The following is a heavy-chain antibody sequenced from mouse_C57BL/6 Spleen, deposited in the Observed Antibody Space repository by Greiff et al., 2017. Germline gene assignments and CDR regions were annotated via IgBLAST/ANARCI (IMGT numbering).Heavy chain of an antibody. D-gene: IGHD1-1*01. V-gene: IGHV1-81*01. CDR1: GYTFTSYG. CDR3: ARRHYGSSYYAMDY. CDR2: IYPRSGNT. J-gene: IGHJ4*01. Sequence: VQLQQSGAELARPGASVKLSCKASGYTFTSYGISWVKQRTGQGLEWIGEIYPRSGNTYYNEKFKGKATLTADKSSSTAYMELRSLTSEDSAVYFCARRHYGSSYYAMDYWGQGTSVTVSS.